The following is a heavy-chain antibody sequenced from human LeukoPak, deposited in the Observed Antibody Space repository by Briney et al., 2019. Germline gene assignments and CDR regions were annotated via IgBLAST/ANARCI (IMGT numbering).Heavy chain of an antibody. CDR2: INQDGSER. Sequence: TGGSLRLSCAASGFTLSGYWMHWVRRAPGKGLEWVANINQDGSERNYVDSVKGRFTISRDNAKNSLYLQMNSLRVEDTAIYYCAKSSWGPDYWGQGTLVTVSS. D-gene: IGHD3-16*01. J-gene: IGHJ4*02. CDR3: AKSSWGPDY. V-gene: IGHV3-7*01. CDR1: GFTLSGYW.